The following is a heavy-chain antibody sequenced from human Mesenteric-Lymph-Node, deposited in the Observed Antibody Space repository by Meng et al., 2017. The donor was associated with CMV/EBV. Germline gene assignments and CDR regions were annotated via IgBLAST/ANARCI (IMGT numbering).Heavy chain of an antibody. CDR2: IYDSAIT. CDR1: GDSISSGHY. J-gene: IGHJ5*02. CDR3: ASLWGSGYDYAFDP. V-gene: IGHV4-59*11. D-gene: IGHD5-12*01. Sequence: SETLSLTCAVSGDSISSGHYWGWIRQPPGKGLEWIGYIYDSAITNYNPSLKSRVTISVDTSKNQFSLKLNSVTAADTAVYYCASLWGSGYDYAFDPWGQGTLVTVSS.